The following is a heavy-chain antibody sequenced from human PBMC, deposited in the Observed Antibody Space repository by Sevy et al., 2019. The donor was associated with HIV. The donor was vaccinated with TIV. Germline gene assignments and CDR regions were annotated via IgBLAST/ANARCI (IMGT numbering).Heavy chain of an antibody. CDR2: INPNSGGT. CDR3: TRSSYYYDSGAF. V-gene: IGHV1-2*02. J-gene: IGHJ4*02. D-gene: IGHD3-22*01. CDR1: GYTFTDYY. Sequence: ASVKVSCKASGYTFTDYYLHWVRQAPGQGLEWMGWINPNSGGTKYAQKFQGRVTMTRDTSISTAYMEVSRLRSDDTAVYYWTRSSYYYDSGAFWGQGTLVTVSS.